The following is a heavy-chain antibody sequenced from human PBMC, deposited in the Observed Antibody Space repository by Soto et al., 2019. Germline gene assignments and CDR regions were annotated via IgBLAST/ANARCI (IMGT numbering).Heavy chain of an antibody. V-gene: IGHV1-69*06. CDR2: IIPIFGTA. Sequence: ASVKVSCEASGGTFNNYVINWVRQAPGQGLEWMAGIIPIFGTANYAQKFQGRVTITADKSTSTAYMELNSLRSEDTAVYYCAGRCDGTNCLEHFDYWGQGTMVTVSS. CDR3: AGRCDGTNCLEHFDY. D-gene: IGHD2-2*01. CDR1: GGTFNNYV. J-gene: IGHJ4*02.